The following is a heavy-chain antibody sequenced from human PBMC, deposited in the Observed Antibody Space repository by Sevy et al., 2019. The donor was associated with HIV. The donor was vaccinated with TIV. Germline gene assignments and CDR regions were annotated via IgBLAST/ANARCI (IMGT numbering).Heavy chain of an antibody. D-gene: IGHD3-16*01. CDR2: INYSGST. CDR3: AREPLSDYFDY. V-gene: IGHV4-30-4*02. J-gene: IGHJ4*02. Sequence: SDTLSLTCTVSAGSVSSDDYYWSWIRQSPGKGLEWMGFINYSGSTHYNPSLKSRVSISLDMSKNQFSLKLTSATAADTAVYFCAREPLSDYFDYWGQGALVTVSS. CDR1: AGSVSSDDYY.